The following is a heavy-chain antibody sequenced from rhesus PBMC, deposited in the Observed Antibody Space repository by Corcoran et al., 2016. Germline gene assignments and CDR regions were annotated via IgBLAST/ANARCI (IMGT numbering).Heavy chain of an antibody. CDR1: GYTFTDYY. V-gene: IGHV1-111*02. D-gene: IGHD4-23*01. CDR3: ATAVNEYSNRPYGLDS. J-gene: IGHJ6*01. Sequence: EVQLVQSGAEVKKPGASVKISCKAAGYTFTDYYLHWVRQAPGKGLEWMGRFDPAEGEALPAQKFQDRGTITADTSTDTAYMELSSLRSEDTAVYYCATAVNEYSNRPYGLDSWGQGVVVTVSS. CDR2: FDPAEGEA.